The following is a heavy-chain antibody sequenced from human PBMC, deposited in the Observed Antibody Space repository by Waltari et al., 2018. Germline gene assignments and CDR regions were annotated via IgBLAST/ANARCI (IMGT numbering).Heavy chain of an antibody. D-gene: IGHD1-1*01. J-gene: IGHJ4*02. Sequence: QVQLQQWGAGLLKPSETLSLTCAVYGGSFRGYYWSWLRQPPGKGLEWIGKTTDSERTKYNPSRKSRISRSVDTSKNQFSLTGFSVTAADAAVYYCARGDGTGKYGYWGQGTRVTVSS. CDR3: ARGDGTGKYGY. CDR2: TTDSERT. V-gene: IGHV4-34*02. CDR1: GGSFRGYY.